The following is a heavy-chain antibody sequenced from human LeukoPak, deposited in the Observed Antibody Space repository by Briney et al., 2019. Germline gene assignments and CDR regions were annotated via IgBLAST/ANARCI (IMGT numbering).Heavy chain of an antibody. CDR3: ARVGYYYDSSGYRY. J-gene: IGHJ4*02. V-gene: IGHV3-48*02. CDR2: ISSSSSTI. CDR1: GFTFSSYG. D-gene: IGHD3-22*01. Sequence: GGSLRLSCAASGFTFSSYGMHWVRQAPGKGLEWVSYISSSSSTIYYADSVKGRFTISRDNAKNSLYLQMNSLRDEDTAVYYCARVGYYYDSSGYRYWGQGTLVTVSS.